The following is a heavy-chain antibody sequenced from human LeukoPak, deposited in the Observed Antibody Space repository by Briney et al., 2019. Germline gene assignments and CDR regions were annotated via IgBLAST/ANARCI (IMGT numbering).Heavy chain of an antibody. CDR2: IYYSGST. Sequence: SETLSLTCAVYGGSFSGYYWSWIRQPPGKGLEWIGYIYYSGSTNYNPSLKSRVTISVDTSKNQFSLKLSSVTAADTAVYYCAGGYSYFDYWGQGTLVTVSS. CDR3: AGGYSYFDY. CDR1: GGSFSGYY. J-gene: IGHJ4*02. V-gene: IGHV4-59*01. D-gene: IGHD5-18*01.